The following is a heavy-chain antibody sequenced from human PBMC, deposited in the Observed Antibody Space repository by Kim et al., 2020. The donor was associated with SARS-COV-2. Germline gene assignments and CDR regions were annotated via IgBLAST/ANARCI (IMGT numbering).Heavy chain of an antibody. V-gene: IGHV5-51*01. D-gene: IGHD6-19*01. CDR3: AKLAVAGYYYYYGMDV. CDR2: IYPGDSDT. Sequence: GESLKISCKGSGYSFTSYWIGWVRQMPGKGLEWMGIIYPGDSDTRYSPSFQGQVTISADKSISTAYLQWSSLKASDTAKYYCAKLAVAGYYYYYGMDVWGQGTTVTVSS. J-gene: IGHJ6*02. CDR1: GYSFTSYW.